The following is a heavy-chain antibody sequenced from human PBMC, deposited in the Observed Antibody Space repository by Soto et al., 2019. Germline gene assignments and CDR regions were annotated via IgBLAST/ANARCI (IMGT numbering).Heavy chain of an antibody. CDR1: GYTFTGYY. Sequence: QVQLVQSGAEVKKPGASVKVSCKASGYTFTGYYMHWVRQAPGQGLEWMGWINPNSGGTNYAQKFQGMVTMTRDTSISTAYMELSRLRSDDTAVYYCARAAAYDYVWGSYRPLSSPFFDYWGQGTLVTVSS. V-gene: IGHV1-2*02. D-gene: IGHD3-16*02. CDR2: INPNSGGT. J-gene: IGHJ4*02. CDR3: ARAAAYDYVWGSYRPLSSPFFDY.